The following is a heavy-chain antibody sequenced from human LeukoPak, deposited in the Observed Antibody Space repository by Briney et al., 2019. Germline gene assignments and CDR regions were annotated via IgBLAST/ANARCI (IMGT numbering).Heavy chain of an antibody. Sequence: ASVKVSCKASGYKFTDDYMHWVRQAPGQGLEFMGWINPDSGFTNYAQKFKGRVTMTRDTSISTAYLEVRSLTSDDTAVYYCAPTSEAYTSWWKVWGQGTLVTVSS. D-gene: IGHD3-16*01. J-gene: IGHJ4*02. CDR3: APTSEAYTSWWKV. V-gene: IGHV1-2*02. CDR1: GYKFTDDY. CDR2: INPDSGFT.